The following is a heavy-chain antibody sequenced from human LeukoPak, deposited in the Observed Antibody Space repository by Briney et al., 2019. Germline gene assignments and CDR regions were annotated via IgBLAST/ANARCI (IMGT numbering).Heavy chain of an antibody. J-gene: IGHJ4*02. CDR1: GFTFSSDA. V-gene: IGHV3-23*01. CDR2: ISISVQNT. D-gene: IGHD6-6*01. CDR3: ARLISTSSSRFSDY. Sequence: AGSLRLACAASGFTFSSDAMSWVRQAPGKGLDWVSAISISVQNTYYADSVKGRFTISRDTSRNTLYLQMHSLRAEDTAVYYCARLISTSSSRFSDYWGQGTLVTVSS.